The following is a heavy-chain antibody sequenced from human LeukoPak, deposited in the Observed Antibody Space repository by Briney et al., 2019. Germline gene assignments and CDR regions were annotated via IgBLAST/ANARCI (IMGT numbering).Heavy chain of an antibody. V-gene: IGHV4-4*07. J-gene: IGHJ4*02. Sequence: PSETLSLTCTVSGGSINFYYWSWIRQPAGKGLEWIGRIYSTGSTNCSPSLKSRVTMSVGKSKNQFSLNLSSVTAADTAVYYCARGIADPYSFDSWGQGTLVTVSS. CDR1: GGSINFYY. D-gene: IGHD6-13*01. CDR2: IYSTGST. CDR3: ARGIADPYSFDS.